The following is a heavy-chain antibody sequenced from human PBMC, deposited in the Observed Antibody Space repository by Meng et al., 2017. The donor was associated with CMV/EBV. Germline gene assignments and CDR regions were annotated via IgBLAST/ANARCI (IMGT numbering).Heavy chain of an antibody. D-gene: IGHD4-23*01. J-gene: IGHJ5*02. CDR3: ARNYYGGNSGGWFDP. CDR2: ISAYNGNT. Sequence: ASVKVSCKASGGTFSSYAISWVRQAPGQGLEWIGWISAYNGNTNYAQKLQGRVTMTTDTSTSTAYMELRSLRSDDTAVYYCARNYYGGNSGGWFDPWGQGTLVTVSS. V-gene: IGHV1-18*01. CDR1: GGTFSSYA.